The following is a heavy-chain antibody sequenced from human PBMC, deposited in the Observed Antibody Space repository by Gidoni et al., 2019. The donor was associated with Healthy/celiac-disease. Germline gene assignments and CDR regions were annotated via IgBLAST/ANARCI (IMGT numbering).Heavy chain of an antibody. Sequence: EVQLLESGGGLVQPGGCLRHSCATSGFPVSFYAMSCARQAPVKVLEWFSIVSGCGYNTYYSDSVKGRFTISRDNSNNSLYLQMNSLRAADTAIYYCTLVRSFGDLYAFDIWGQGTMVTVSS. J-gene: IGHJ3*02. CDR3: TLVRSFGDLYAFDI. CDR2: VSGCGYNT. CDR1: GFPVSFYA. V-gene: IGHV3-23*01. D-gene: IGHD3-16*01.